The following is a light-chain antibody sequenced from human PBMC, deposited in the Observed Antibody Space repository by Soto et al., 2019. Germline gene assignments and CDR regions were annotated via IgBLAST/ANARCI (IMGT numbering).Light chain of an antibody. J-gene: IGKJ5*01. CDR2: GAS. Sequence: VLAQAPGTLSMYPGERATLSCRASQSVTNSFLAWYQQKPGQAPRLLIYGASSRATGTPDRFSGSGSGTEFTLTISRLEPEDFAVYYCQQYGSSPATFGQGTRLEIK. CDR3: QQYGSSPAT. CDR1: QSVTNSF. V-gene: IGKV3-20*01.